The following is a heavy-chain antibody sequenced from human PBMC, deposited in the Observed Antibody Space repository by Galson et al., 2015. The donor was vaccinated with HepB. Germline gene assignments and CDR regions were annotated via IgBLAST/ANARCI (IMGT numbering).Heavy chain of an antibody. Sequence: SLRLSCAASGFTFSNAWMSWVRQAPGKGLEWVGRIKSKTDGGTTDYAAPVKGRFTISRDDSKNTLYVQMNSLKTEDTAVYYCTTWMRYSGSPSRFDPWGQGTLVTVSS. D-gene: IGHD1-26*01. J-gene: IGHJ5*02. V-gene: IGHV3-15*01. CDR1: GFTFSNAW. CDR3: TTWMRYSGSPSRFDP. CDR2: IKSKTDGGTT.